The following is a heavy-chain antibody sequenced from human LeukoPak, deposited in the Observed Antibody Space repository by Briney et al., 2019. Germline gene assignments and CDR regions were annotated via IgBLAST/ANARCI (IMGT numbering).Heavy chain of an antibody. CDR3: ARRPAQYYYYYYYMDV. J-gene: IGHJ6*03. Sequence: PSETLSLTCTVSGGSISSSSYYWGWIRQPPGKGLEWIGSISYGGSAYYNPSLKSRVTISVDTSKNQFSLKLSSVTAADTAVYYCARRPAQYYYYYYYMDVWGKGTTVTVSS. V-gene: IGHV4-39*01. CDR1: GGSISSSSYY. CDR2: ISYGGSA. D-gene: IGHD2-2*01.